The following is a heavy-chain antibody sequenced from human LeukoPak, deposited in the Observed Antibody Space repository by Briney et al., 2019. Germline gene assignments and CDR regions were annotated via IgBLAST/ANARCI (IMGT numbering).Heavy chain of an antibody. J-gene: IGHJ3*02. CDR3: TTNHAFDI. CDR2: IKTKSGGGTT. Sequence: KPGGSLRLSCAASGFTFSNAWMNWVRQAPGKGLEWVGRIKTKSGGGTTDYAAPVKGRLTISRDDSKNTLYLQMNSLKAEDTAVYYCTTNHAFDIWGQGTMVTVSS. CDR1: GFTFSNAW. V-gene: IGHV3-15*01.